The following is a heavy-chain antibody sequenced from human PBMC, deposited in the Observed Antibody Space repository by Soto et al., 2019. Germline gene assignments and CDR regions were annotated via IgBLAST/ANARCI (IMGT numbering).Heavy chain of an antibody. V-gene: IGHV3-15*01. D-gene: IGHD3-3*01. CDR1: GFTFSNAW. CDR3: TTVPADLEWLFDS. CDR2: IKSKTDGGTT. J-gene: IGHJ4*02. Sequence: EVQLVESGGGLVKPGGSLRLSCAASGFTFSNAWMSWVRQAPGKGLEWVGRIKSKTDGGTTDYAAPVKGRFTISRDDSKNTLYLQMNSLKTEDTAVYYCTTVPADLEWLFDSCGQGTLVTVSA.